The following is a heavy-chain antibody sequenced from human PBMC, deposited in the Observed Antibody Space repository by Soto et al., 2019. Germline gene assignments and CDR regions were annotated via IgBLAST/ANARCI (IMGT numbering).Heavy chain of an antibody. J-gene: IGHJ5*02. CDR1: GFSLRTSGVG. CDR3: AKSGSSGWYGWFDP. V-gene: IGHV2-5*01. CDR2: IYWNDDK. Sequence: SGPTLVNPTPTLTLTCIFSGFSLRTSGVGVGWIRQPPGKALEWLGFIYWNDDKRYGPSLKSRLTITKDTSKNQVVLTMTNMDPVDTATYYCAKSGSSGWYGWFDPWGQGTLVTVSS. D-gene: IGHD6-19*01.